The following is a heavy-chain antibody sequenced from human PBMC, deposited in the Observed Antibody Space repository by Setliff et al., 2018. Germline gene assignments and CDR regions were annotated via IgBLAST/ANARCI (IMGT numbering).Heavy chain of an antibody. CDR2: ISADGANE. D-gene: IGHD6-19*01. CDR3: AKNHLAGTPHVYFDY. V-gene: IGHV3-30*01. Sequence: GGSLRLSCVASGFSFSTYTVHWVRQAPGKGLEWISADGANEYYADSVKGRFTISRDKSRNTLYLQMTGLRTDDTALYYCAKNHLAGTPHVYFDYWGQGTLVTVSS. J-gene: IGHJ4*02. CDR1: GFSFSTYT.